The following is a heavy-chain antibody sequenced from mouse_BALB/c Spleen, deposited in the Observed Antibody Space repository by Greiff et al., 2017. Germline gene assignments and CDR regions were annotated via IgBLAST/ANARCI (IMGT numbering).Heavy chain of an antibody. J-gene: IGHJ3*01. Sequence: EVQVVESGGGLVQPGGSLRLSCATSGFTFTDYYMSWVRQPPGKALEWLGFIRNKANGYTTEYSASVKGRFTISRDNSQSILYLQMNTLRAEDSATYYCARDTTAPFAYWGQGTLVTVSA. D-gene: IGHD1-2*01. CDR3: ARDTTAPFAY. V-gene: IGHV7-3*02. CDR2: IRNKANGYTT. CDR1: GFTFTDYY.